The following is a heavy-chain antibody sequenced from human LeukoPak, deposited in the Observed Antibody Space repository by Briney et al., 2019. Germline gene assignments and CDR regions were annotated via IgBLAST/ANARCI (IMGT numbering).Heavy chain of an antibody. CDR2: ITSSSSYI. D-gene: IGHD2-2*01. CDR1: GFTFSSYS. V-gene: IGHV3-21*01. Sequence: GGSLRLSCAASGFTFSSYSMNWVRQAPGRGLEWVSSITSSSSYIYYADSVKGRFTISRDNAMNSLYLQMNSLRAEDTAVYYCARDGPYCSSTSCYLDNWGQGTLVTVSS. J-gene: IGHJ4*02. CDR3: ARDGPYCSSTSCYLDN.